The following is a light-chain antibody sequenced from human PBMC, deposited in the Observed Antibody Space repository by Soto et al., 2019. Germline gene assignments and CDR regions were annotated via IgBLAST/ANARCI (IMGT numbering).Light chain of an antibody. Sequence: DIQMTQSPSSLSASVGDRVTITCQASQDISNYLNWYQKKPGKAPKLLIYEASNLETGVPSRFSGSGAGTDSTFTITNLQTEDIARYYCQQYDNPLLTFGGGTKVVIK. CDR3: QQYDNPLLT. J-gene: IGKJ4*01. CDR1: QDISNY. V-gene: IGKV1-33*01. CDR2: EAS.